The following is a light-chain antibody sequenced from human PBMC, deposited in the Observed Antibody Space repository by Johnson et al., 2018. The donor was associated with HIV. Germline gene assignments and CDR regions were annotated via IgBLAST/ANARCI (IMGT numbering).Light chain of an antibody. Sequence: QSVLTQPPSVSAAPGQTVTISCSGSSSNVGSSFVSWYQQVPGTAPKLLIYDNNKRPSGIPDRFSGSKSGTSATLGITGLQTGDEADYYCGTWDTSLSAGVFGPGTKVSVL. CDR1: SSNVGSSF. CDR2: DNN. V-gene: IGLV1-51*01. CDR3: GTWDTSLSAGV. J-gene: IGLJ1*01.